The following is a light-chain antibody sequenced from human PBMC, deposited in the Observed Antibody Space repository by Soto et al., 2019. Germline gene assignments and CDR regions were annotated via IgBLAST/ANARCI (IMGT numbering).Light chain of an antibody. CDR3: SSYTSSSTWV. Sequence: QSALTQPASVSGSPGQSITISCTGTSSDVGGYNYVSWYQQHPGKAPKLMIYEVSNRPSGVSNRFSGSTSGNTASLTISGLHAEDEADYSCSSYTSSSTWVFGGGTKVTVL. V-gene: IGLV2-14*01. J-gene: IGLJ3*02. CDR1: SSDVGGYNY. CDR2: EVS.